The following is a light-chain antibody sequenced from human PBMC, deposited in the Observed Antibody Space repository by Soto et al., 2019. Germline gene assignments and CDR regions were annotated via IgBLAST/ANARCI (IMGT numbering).Light chain of an antibody. CDR2: GAS. Sequence: AIQMTQSLSSLSASVGDRVTITCRASQGIRNDLGWYQQKPGKAPKLLIYGASSLQSGVPSRFSGSGSGTDFTLTISSLQPEDFATYYCLQDYNYSRTFGQGTKVEI. J-gene: IGKJ1*01. V-gene: IGKV1-6*01. CDR1: QGIRND. CDR3: LQDYNYSRT.